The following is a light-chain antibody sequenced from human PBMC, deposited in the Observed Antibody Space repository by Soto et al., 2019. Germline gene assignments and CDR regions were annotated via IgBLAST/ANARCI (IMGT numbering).Light chain of an antibody. CDR3: CSYAGNSLWL. CDR1: SSDIGSYVL. V-gene: IGLV2-23*01. CDR2: EGT. J-gene: IGLJ2*01. Sequence: QSALTQPASVSGSPGQSITISCTGTSSDIGSYVLVSWYQQHPGKAPKLMIYEGTQRPSGISNRFSASKSGNTASLTISGLQAEDEADYYCCSYAGNSLWLFGGGTKITVL.